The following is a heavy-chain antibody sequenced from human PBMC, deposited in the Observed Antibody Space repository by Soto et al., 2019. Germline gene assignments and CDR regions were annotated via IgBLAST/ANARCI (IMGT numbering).Heavy chain of an antibody. D-gene: IGHD5-12*01. CDR2: IYYSGST. J-gene: IGHJ3*02. Sequence: SETLSLTCTVSGGSISSYYWSWIRQPPGKGLEWIGYIYYSGSTNYNPSLKSRVTISVDTSKNQFSLKLSSVTAADTAVYYCARHPFLVVATIKTPGAFDIWGQGTLVTGSS. CDR3: ARHPFLVVATIKTPGAFDI. V-gene: IGHV4-59*08. CDR1: GGSISSYY.